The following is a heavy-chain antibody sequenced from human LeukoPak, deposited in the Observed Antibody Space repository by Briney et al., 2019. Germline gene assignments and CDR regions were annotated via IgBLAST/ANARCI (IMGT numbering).Heavy chain of an antibody. CDR1: GYIFTNYP. CDR2: IIPIFGTA. V-gene: IGHV1-69*13. J-gene: IGHJ6*02. CDR3: ASVLRLGELSPRYYGMDV. Sequence: ASVKVSCKASGYIFTNYPMNWVRQAPGQGLEWMGGIIPIFGTANYAQKFQGRVTITADESTSTAYMELSSLRSEDTAVYYCASVLRLGELSPRYYGMDVWGQGTTVTVSS. D-gene: IGHD3-16*02.